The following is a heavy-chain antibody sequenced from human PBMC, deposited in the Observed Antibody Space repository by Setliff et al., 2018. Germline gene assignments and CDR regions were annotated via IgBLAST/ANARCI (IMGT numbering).Heavy chain of an antibody. Sequence: SETLSLTCTVSVDSIRRSTYYWGWIRQSPGKGLDWIATVDHSGNAFYNPSLKSRVNVSVDTSKNRVSLRLTSVSAADTAVYFCARRDPTGYYGYSFDFWGQGTLVTVSS. D-gene: IGHD3-9*01. CDR3: ARRDPTGYYGYSFDF. CDR1: VDSIRRSTYY. V-gene: IGHV4-39*01. J-gene: IGHJ4*02. CDR2: VDHSGNA.